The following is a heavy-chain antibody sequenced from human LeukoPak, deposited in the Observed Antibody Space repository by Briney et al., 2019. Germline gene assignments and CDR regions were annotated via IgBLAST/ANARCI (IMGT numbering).Heavy chain of an antibody. J-gene: IGHJ5*02. D-gene: IGHD6-13*01. CDR2: IYYSGST. CDR3: ARVPGYSSSWYWFDP. CDR1: GGSISSSSYY. V-gene: IGHV4-61*01. Sequence: PSETLSLTCTVSGGSISSSSYYWSWIRQPPGKGLEWIGYIYYSGSTNYNPSLKSRVTISVDTSKNQFSLKLSSVTAADTAVYYCARVPGYSSSWYWFDPWGQGTLVTVSS.